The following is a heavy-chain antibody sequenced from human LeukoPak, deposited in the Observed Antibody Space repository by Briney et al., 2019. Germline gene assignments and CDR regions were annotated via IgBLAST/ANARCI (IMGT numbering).Heavy chain of an antibody. D-gene: IGHD6-6*01. V-gene: IGHV4-39*07. CDR2: IYYSGST. J-gene: IGHJ4*02. CDR3: ARAYSSSSRRHQLVLNYFDY. CDR1: GGSISSNSYY. Sequence: PSETLSLTCTVSGGSISSNSYYWGWIRQPPGKGLEWIGSIYYSGSTYYNPSLKSRVTISVDTSKNQFSLKLSSVTAADTAVYYCARAYSSSSRRHQLVLNYFDYWGQGTLVTVSS.